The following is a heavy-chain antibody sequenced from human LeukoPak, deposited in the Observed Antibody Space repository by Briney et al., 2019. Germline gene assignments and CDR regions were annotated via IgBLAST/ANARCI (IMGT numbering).Heavy chain of an antibody. J-gene: IGHJ4*02. CDR3: ARTAYYFDY. V-gene: IGHV3-48*02. CDR2: ISSGSGTM. Sequence: GGSLRLSCAASGFTFSSYTMSWIRQAPGKGLEWVSYISSGSGTMYYADSVKGRFTISRDNAKNSLFLQMNSLRDEDSAVYYCARTAYYFDYWGQGTLVTVSS. CDR1: GFTFSSYT.